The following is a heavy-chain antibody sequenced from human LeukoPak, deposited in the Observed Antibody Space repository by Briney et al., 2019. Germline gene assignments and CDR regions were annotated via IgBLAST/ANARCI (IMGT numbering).Heavy chain of an antibody. CDR1: GYSISSGYY. Sequence: PSETLSLTCTVSGYSISSGYYWGRIRQPPGKGLEWIGNIYHSGSTYYNPSLKSRVTISVDTSKNQFSLKLSSVTAADMAVYYCARDRSSCSGGSCTEVLDYWGQGTLVTVSS. CDR2: IYHSGST. V-gene: IGHV4-38-2*02. D-gene: IGHD2-15*01. J-gene: IGHJ4*02. CDR3: ARDRSSCSGGSCTEVLDY.